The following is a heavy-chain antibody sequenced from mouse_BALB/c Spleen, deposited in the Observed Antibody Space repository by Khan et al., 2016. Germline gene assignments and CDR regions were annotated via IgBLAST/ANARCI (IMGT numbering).Heavy chain of an antibody. CDR1: GYAFTSYN. CDR2: IDPYNGDT. D-gene: IGHD1-1*01. V-gene: IGHV1S135*01. Sequence: VQLQQSGPELVKPGASVKVSCKASGYAFTSYNMYWVKQSHGKSLEWIGYIDPYNGDTNYNQKFKDKATLTVDKSSSTAYIHLNSLTSEDSAVNYCAREGITTVVAKGLDYWGQGTTLTVSS. J-gene: IGHJ2*01. CDR3: AREGITTVVAKGLDY.